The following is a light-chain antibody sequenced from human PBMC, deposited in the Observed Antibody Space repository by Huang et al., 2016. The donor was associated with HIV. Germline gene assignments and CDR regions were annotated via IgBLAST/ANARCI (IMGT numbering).Light chain of an antibody. CDR3: QQSYSLPLYT. CDR2: AAS. Sequence: DIQMTQSPSSLSASVGDRVPITCRASENINRYLNWYQHKPGMAPKRLISAASTLQRGVPSRFRGSGSGTDFTLTISSLQPDDVAVYFCQQSYSLPLYTFGQGTKLEI. V-gene: IGKV1-39*01. J-gene: IGKJ2*01. CDR1: ENINRY.